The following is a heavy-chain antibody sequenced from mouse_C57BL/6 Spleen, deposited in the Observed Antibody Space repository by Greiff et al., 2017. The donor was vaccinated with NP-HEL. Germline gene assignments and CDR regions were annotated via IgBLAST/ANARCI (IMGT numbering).Heavy chain of an antibody. CDR1: GYSITSGYY. CDR2: ISYDGSN. J-gene: IGHJ2*01. V-gene: IGHV3-6*01. Sequence: VQLKESGPGLVKPSQSLSLTCSVTGYSITSGYYWNWIRQFPGNKLEWMGYISYDGSNNYNPSLKNRISITRDTSKNQFFLKLNSVTTEDTATYYCARDPITTVVAGGFDYWGQGTTLTVSS. CDR3: ARDPITTVVAGGFDY. D-gene: IGHD1-1*01.